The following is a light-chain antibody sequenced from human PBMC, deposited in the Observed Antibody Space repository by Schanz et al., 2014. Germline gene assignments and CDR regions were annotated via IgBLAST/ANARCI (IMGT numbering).Light chain of an antibody. Sequence: EIVMTQSPATLSVSPGERATLSCRASQSVSSSLAWYQQEPGQAPRLLISGASVRATGVPARFSGSGSGTEFTLTISSLEPEDFAVYYCQQYGSAPWTFGQGTKVEIK. CDR2: GAS. J-gene: IGKJ1*01. CDR1: QSVSSS. V-gene: IGKV3-15*01. CDR3: QQYGSAPWT.